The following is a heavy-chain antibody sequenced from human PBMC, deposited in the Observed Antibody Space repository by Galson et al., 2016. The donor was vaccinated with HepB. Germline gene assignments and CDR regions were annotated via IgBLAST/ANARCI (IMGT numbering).Heavy chain of an antibody. CDR3: ARGVLDY. V-gene: IGHV4-61*01. CDR1: GYSVSRGNFH. D-gene: IGHD4/OR15-4a*01. CDR2: IYHTGST. Sequence: SETLSLTCTVSGYSVSRGNFHWSWIRQPPGKGLEWIGNIYHTGSTNYNPSLKSRVTISVETSKNQFSLKLTSVTAADTAVYYCARGVLDYWGQGTLVTVSS. J-gene: IGHJ4*02.